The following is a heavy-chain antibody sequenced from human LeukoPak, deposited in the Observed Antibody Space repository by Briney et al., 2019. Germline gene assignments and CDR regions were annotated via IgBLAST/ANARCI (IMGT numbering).Heavy chain of an antibody. J-gene: IGHJ4*02. CDR1: GASISSDKW. CDR2: INHSGNT. D-gene: IGHD3-9*01. Sequence: PSGTLSLTCAVSGASISSDKWWRWVRQPPGKGLEWIGEINHSGNTNYSPSLKSRVTMSTDKSKNEFSLTLTSVTAADTAVYYCARAGVWLPAVWGQGTLVTVSS. CDR3: ARAGVWLPAV. V-gene: IGHV4-4*02.